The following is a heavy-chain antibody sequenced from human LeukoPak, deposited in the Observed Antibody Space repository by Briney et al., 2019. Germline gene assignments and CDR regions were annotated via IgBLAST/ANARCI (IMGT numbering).Heavy chain of an antibody. J-gene: IGHJ4*02. CDR2: IYHSGST. CDR1: GYSISSGYY. Sequence: SETLSLTCAVSGYSISSGYYWGWIRQPPGKGLEWIGSIYHSGSTYYNPSLKSRVHISVDTSKNQFSLKLSSVTAADTAVYYCASQYYDILTGYYTGKYYFDYWGQGTLVTVSS. CDR3: ASQYYDILTGYYTGKYYFDY. D-gene: IGHD3-9*01. V-gene: IGHV4-38-2*01.